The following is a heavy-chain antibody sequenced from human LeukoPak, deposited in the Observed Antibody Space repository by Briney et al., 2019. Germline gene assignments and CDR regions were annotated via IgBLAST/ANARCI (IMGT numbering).Heavy chain of an antibody. CDR2: ISWDGGST. D-gene: IGHD3-10*01. CDR3: GKGQYYGSGSYLLWYMDV. Sequence: PGGSLRLSCAASGFTFDDYTMHCVRQAPGKGLEWVSLISWDGGSTYYADSVKGRFTISRDNSKNSLYLQMNSLRTEDTALYYCGKGQYYGSGSYLLWYMDVWGKGTTVTVSS. V-gene: IGHV3-43*01. J-gene: IGHJ6*03. CDR1: GFTFDDYT.